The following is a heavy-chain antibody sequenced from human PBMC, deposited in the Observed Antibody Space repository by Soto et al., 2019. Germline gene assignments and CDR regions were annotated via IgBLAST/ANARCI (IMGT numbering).Heavy chain of an antibody. D-gene: IGHD2-2*02. CDR3: ARIRYCSSTSCYKVYYGMDV. Sequence: EVQLVESGGGLVKPGGSLRLSCAASGFTFSSYSMNWVRQAPGKGLEWVSSISSSSSYIYYADSVKGRFTISRDNAKNSLYRQMSSLRAEDTAVYYCARIRYCSSTSCYKVYYGMDVWGQGTTFTVSS. CDR2: ISSSSSYI. CDR1: GFTFSSYS. J-gene: IGHJ6*02. V-gene: IGHV3-21*01.